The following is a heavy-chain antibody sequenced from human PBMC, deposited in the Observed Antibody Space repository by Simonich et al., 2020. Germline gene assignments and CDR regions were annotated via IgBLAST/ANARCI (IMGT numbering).Heavy chain of an antibody. V-gene: IGHV3-9*01. Sequence: EVQLVESGGGLVQPGRSLRLSCAASGFTFDDYAMHWVRQAPGTGLDWVSGIMWNSGSIGYADSVKGRLTISRDNAKNSLYLQMNSLRAEDTALYYCAKDVAAAGTEYFQHWGQGTLVTVSS. CDR1: GFTFDDYA. CDR3: AKDVAAAGTEYFQH. D-gene: IGHD6-13*01. J-gene: IGHJ1*01. CDR2: IMWNSGSI.